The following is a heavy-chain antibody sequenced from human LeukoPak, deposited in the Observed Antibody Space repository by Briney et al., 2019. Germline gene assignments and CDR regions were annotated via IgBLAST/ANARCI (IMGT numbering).Heavy chain of an antibody. CDR1: GLTFSNFW. CDR3: FKGRGGEY. J-gene: IGHJ4*02. Sequence: GGSLRLSCAASGLTFSNFWMTWVRQAPGKGLEWVANIKQDGSEKNYVDSVKGRFTISRDNAKNSVYLQMNSLRVEDTAIYYCFKGRGGEYWGQGTLVTVSS. D-gene: IGHD3-16*01. V-gene: IGHV3-7*05. CDR2: IKQDGSEK.